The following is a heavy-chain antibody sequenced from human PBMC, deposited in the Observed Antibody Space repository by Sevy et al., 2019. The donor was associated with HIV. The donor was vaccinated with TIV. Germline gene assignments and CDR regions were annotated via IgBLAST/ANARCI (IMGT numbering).Heavy chain of an antibody. CDR2: ISSSSSTI. D-gene: IGHD3-10*01. CDR1: GFTFSGYS. J-gene: IGHJ4*02. V-gene: IGHV3-48*02. CDR3: ARDLHYYGSGSRGVDY. Sequence: GGSLRLSCAASGFTFSGYSMNWVRQAPGKGLEWVSYISSSSSTIFYAHSVKGRFTISRDNAKNSLYLRMSSLRDEDTAVYYCARDLHYYGSGSRGVDYWGQGTLVTVSS.